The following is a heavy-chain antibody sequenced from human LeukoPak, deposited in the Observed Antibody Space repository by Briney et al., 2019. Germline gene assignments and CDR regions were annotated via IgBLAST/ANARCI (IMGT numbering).Heavy chain of an antibody. V-gene: IGHV4-59*08. CDR2: IYYSGST. CDR1: GGSISSYY. Sequence: ASETLSLTCTVSGGSISSYYWSWIRQPPGKGLEWSGYIYYSGSTYYNPSLKSRVTISVDTSKNQFSLKLSSVTAADTAVYYCARGQLGYSSGWAEYFQHWGQGTLVTVSS. CDR3: ARGQLGYSSGWAEYFQH. J-gene: IGHJ1*01. D-gene: IGHD6-19*01.